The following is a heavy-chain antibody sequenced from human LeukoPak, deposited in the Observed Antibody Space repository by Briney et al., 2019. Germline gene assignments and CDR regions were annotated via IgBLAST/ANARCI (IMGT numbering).Heavy chain of an antibody. CDR3: AAYARMVRSVYYYYGMDV. CDR1: GFTFTSSA. J-gene: IGHJ6*02. D-gene: IGHD3-10*01. CDR2: IVVGSGNT. V-gene: IGHV1-58*02. Sequence: TSVKVSCKASGFTFTSSAMQWVRQARGQRLEWIGWIVVGSGNTNYAQKFQERVTITRDMSTSTAYMELSSLRSEDAAVYYCAAYARMVRSVYYYYGMDVWGQGTTVTVSS.